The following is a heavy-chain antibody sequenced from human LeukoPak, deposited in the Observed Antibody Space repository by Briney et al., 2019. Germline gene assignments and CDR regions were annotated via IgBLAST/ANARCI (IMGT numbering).Heavy chain of an antibody. J-gene: IGHJ4*02. CDR2: IYYSGST. V-gene: IGHV4-39*01. D-gene: IGHD4-17*01. Sequence: SETLSLTCTVSGGSISSSHYYWGWIRQPPTKGLEWNGSIYYSGSTYYNPSLKSRVTISVDTSVDTSKNQFSLKLSSVTAADTAVYYCARHPSVTNFLFDYWGQGTLVTVSS. CDR1: GGSISSSHYY. CDR3: ARHPSVTNFLFDY.